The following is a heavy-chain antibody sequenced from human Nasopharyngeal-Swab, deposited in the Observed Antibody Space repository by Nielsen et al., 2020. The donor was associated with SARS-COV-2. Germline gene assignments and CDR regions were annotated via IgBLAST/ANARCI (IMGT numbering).Heavy chain of an antibody. CDR1: GYTFTSYY. CDR3: AILQLWLRVDY. V-gene: IGHV1-46*01. D-gene: IGHD5-18*01. CDR2: INPSGGST. Sequence: ASVKVSCKASGYTFTSYYMHWVRQAPGQGLEWMGIINPSGGSTSSAQKFQGRVTMTEDTSTDTAYMELSSLRSEDTAVYYCAILQLWLRVDYWGQGTLVTVSS. J-gene: IGHJ4*02.